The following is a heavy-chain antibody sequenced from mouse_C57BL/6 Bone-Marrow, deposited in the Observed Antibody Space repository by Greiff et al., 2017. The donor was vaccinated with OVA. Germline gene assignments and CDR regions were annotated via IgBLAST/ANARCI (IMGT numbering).Heavy chain of an antibody. CDR1: GFTFSDAW. CDR3: TRCYYDYEGVYFDY. Sequence: EVKLVESGGGLVQPGGSMKLSCAASGFTFSDAWMDWVRQSPEQGLEWVAEIRNKANNHATYYAESVKGRFTITRDDSTSSVYLQMNSLRADGTSIYDCTRCYYDYEGVYFDYWGQGTTLTVSS. CDR2: IRNKANNHAT. D-gene: IGHD2-4*01. J-gene: IGHJ2*01. V-gene: IGHV6-6*01.